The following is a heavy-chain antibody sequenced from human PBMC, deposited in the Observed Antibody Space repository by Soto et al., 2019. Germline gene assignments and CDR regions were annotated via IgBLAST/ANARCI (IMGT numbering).Heavy chain of an antibody. J-gene: IGHJ4*02. Sequence: EVQLVESGGGLVQPGGSLRLSCAASGFTVSSNYMSWVRQAPGKGLEWVSVIYSGGSTYYADSVKGRFTISRDNSKNTLYLQMNSLRAEDTAVYYCARGPFYSSGWYEGFDYWGQGTLVTVSS. V-gene: IGHV3-66*01. CDR1: GFTVSSNY. CDR3: ARGPFYSSGWYEGFDY. CDR2: IYSGGST. D-gene: IGHD6-19*01.